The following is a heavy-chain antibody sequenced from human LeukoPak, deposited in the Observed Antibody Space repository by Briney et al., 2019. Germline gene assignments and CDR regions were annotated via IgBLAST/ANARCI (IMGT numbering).Heavy chain of an antibody. J-gene: IGHJ4*02. V-gene: IGHV4-39*01. CDR2: IYYSGST. CDR3: ARQQSRSGWSFDY. D-gene: IGHD6-19*01. CDR1: GGSISSYY. Sequence: SETLSLTCTVSGGSISSYYWSWIRQPPGKGLEWIGSIYYSGSTYYNPSLKSRVTISVDTSKNQFSLKLSSVTAADTAVYYCARQQSRSGWSFDYWGQGTLVTVSS.